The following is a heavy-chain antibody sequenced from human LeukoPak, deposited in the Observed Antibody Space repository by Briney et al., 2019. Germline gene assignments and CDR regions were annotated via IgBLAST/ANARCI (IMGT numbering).Heavy chain of an antibody. CDR2: ISSSSSTI. V-gene: IGHV3-48*01. Sequence: PGGSLRLSCAASGFTFSSYSMNWVRQAPGKGLEWVSYISSSSSTIYYADSVKGRFTISRDNAKNSLYLQMNSLRAEDTAVYYCARDVVGSIVGTFDYWGQGTLVTVSS. CDR1: GFTFSSYS. J-gene: IGHJ4*02. D-gene: IGHD2-21*01. CDR3: ARDVVGSIVGTFDY.